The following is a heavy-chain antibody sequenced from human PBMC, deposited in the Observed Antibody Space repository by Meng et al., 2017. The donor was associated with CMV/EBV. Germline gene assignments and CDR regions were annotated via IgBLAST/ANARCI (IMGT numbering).Heavy chain of an antibody. V-gene: IGHV3-11*05. CDR2: ISSSSSYT. CDR1: GYTFSDYY. J-gene: IGHJ4*02. Sequence: VQLERVGGGLIRPGVSRRLSCAASGYTFSDYYMSWIRQGPGKGLEWVSYISSSSSYTNYADSVKGRFTISRDNAKNSLYLQMNSLRAEDTVVYYCARDRTGYPFDYWGQGTLVTVSS. CDR3: ARDRTGYPFDY. D-gene: IGHD3/OR15-3a*01.